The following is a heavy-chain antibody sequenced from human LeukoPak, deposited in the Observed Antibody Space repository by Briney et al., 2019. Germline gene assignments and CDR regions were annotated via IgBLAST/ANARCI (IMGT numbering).Heavy chain of an antibody. CDR1: GFTSSGSA. D-gene: IGHD2-15*01. CDR3: TRHESSLQDTHWFDP. J-gene: IGHJ5*02. V-gene: IGHV3-73*01. Sequence: GGSLRLSCAASGFTSSGSAMHWVRQAAGKGLEWVGRIRSKANSYATAYAASVQGRFTISRDDSKNPAYLQTTSLKTEDTAVYYCTRHESSLQDTHWFDPWGQGTLVTVSS. CDR2: IRSKANSYAT.